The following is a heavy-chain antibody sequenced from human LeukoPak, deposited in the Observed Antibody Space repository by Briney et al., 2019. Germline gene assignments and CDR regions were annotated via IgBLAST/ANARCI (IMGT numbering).Heavy chain of an antibody. J-gene: IGHJ4*02. Sequence: SETLSLTCAVYGGSFSGYYWSWIRQPPGKGLEWIGEINHSGSTNYNPSLESRVTISVDTSKNQFSLKLSSVTAADTAVYYCARGGYCSSTSCYLSYLDYWGQGTLVTVSS. CDR3: ARGGYCSSTSCYLSYLDY. V-gene: IGHV4-34*01. D-gene: IGHD2-2*01. CDR1: GGSFSGYY. CDR2: INHSGST.